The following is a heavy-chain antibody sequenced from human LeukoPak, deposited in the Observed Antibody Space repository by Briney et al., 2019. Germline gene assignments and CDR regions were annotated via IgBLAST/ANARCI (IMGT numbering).Heavy chain of an antibody. D-gene: IGHD3-10*01. Sequence: SETLSLTCAVYGGSFSGYYWSWIRQPPGKGLEWIGEINHSGSTNYNPSLKSRVTISVDTSKNQFSLELSSVTAADTAVYYCAGNLWFGGAFDIWGQGTMVTVSS. CDR1: GGSFSGYY. CDR3: AGNLWFGGAFDI. V-gene: IGHV4-34*01. CDR2: INHSGST. J-gene: IGHJ3*02.